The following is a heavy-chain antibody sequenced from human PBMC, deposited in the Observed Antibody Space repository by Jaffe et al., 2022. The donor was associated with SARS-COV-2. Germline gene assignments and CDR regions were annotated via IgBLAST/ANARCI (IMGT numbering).Heavy chain of an antibody. D-gene: IGHD1-1*01. V-gene: IGHV3-48*03. CDR2: ISETGNSI. Sequence: EVQLVESGGGLVQPGGSLRLSCVASGFTFSNYEMTWVRQAPGKEPEWVSYISETGNSIYYADSVKGRFTISRDNAKNSLYLHMKSLRVEDTAVYYCAREGTTGTWEYFDYWGQGTLVTVPS. CDR3: AREGTTGTWEYFDY. J-gene: IGHJ4*02. CDR1: GFTFSNYE.